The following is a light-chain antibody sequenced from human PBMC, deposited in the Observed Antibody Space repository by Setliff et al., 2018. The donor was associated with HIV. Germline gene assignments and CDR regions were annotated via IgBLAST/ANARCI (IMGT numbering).Light chain of an antibody. CDR1: SSDVGGYNL. V-gene: IGLV2-14*02. J-gene: IGLJ1*01. Sequence: QSALTQPASVSGSPGQSITISCTGTSSDVGGYNLVSWYQHHPGKAPKLMISEVSKRPSGVSNRFSGSRSGNTASLTISGLQAEDEADYYCSLYTTSDTNVFGTGTKVTVL. CDR2: EVS. CDR3: SLYTTSDTNV.